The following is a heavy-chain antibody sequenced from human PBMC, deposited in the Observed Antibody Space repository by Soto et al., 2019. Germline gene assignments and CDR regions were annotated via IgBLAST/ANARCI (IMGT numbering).Heavy chain of an antibody. J-gene: IGHJ6*02. Sequence: ASVKVSCKASGYTFTGYYMHWVRQAPGQGLEWMGWINPNSGGTNYAQKFQGWVTMTRDTSISTAYMELSRLGSDDTAVYYCARGVSYDFWSGYYTGGHYYYYGMDVWGQGTTVTVSS. CDR3: ARGVSYDFWSGYYTGGHYYYYGMDV. V-gene: IGHV1-2*04. CDR1: GYTFTGYY. D-gene: IGHD3-3*01. CDR2: INPNSGGT.